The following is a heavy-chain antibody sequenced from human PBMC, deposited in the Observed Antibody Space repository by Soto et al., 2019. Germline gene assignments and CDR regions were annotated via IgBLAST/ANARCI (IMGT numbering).Heavy chain of an antibody. CDR1: GGSLSGYY. Sequence: QVQLQQWGAGLLKPSETLSLTCAVYGGSLSGYYWSWIRQPPGKGLEWIGEINHSGSTNYNPSLRSRVTISVDTSKNQFSLKLSSVTAADTAVYYCARSGKMKVGIARRNFDYWGQGTLVTVSS. CDR3: ARSGKMKVGIARRNFDY. J-gene: IGHJ4*02. CDR2: INHSGST. D-gene: IGHD6-13*01. V-gene: IGHV4-34*01.